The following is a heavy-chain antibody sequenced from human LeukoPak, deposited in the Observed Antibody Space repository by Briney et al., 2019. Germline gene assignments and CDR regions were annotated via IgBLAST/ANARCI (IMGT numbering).Heavy chain of an antibody. V-gene: IGHV4-38-2*02. Sequence: SETLSLTCTVSGYSISSGYYWGWTRQPPGKGLEWIGRIYHSGSTYYNPSLKSRVTISVDTSKNQFSLKLSSVTAADTAVYYCAREPYGSGSYYNLFDYWGQGTLVTVSS. D-gene: IGHD3-10*01. CDR3: AREPYGSGSYYNLFDY. CDR2: IYHSGST. J-gene: IGHJ4*02. CDR1: GYSISSGYY.